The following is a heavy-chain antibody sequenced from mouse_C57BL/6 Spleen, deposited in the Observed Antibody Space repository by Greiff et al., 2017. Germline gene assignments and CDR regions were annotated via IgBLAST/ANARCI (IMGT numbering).Heavy chain of an antibody. D-gene: IGHD4-1*01. V-gene: IGHV2-2*01. CDR1: GFSLTSYG. CDR2: IWRGGST. Sequence: VKLVESGPGLVQPSQSLSITCTVSGFSLTSYGVHWVRQSPGKGLEWLGVIWRGGSTDYNAAFISRLSSSKDNSKSQVFFKINSMQAVNTAIYDCARRGLTGADYYAMDYWGQGTSVTVSS. CDR3: ARRGLTGADYYAMDY. J-gene: IGHJ4*01.